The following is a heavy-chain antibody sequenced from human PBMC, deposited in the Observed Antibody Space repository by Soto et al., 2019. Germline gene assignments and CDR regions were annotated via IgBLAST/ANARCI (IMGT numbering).Heavy chain of an antibody. D-gene: IGHD1-1*01. J-gene: IGHJ3*02. CDR2: ISSSSNNI. CDR1: GFTFSSYS. V-gene: IGHV3-21*01. CDR3: AREYTTYAFDI. Sequence: EVQLVESGGGLVKPGGSLRLSCADSGFTFSSYSINWVRQAPGKGLEWVSSISSSSNNIYYADSVKGRFTISRDNAKNSLYLQMNSLRAEDTAVYYCAREYTTYAFDIWGQGTLVTVSS.